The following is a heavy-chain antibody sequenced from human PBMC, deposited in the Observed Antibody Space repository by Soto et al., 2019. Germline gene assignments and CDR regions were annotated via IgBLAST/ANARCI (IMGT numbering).Heavy chain of an antibody. CDR2: IRSKAYGGTT. D-gene: IGHD6-6*01. Sequence: GGSLRLSCTGSGFTFGEYAMSWVRRAPGKGMEWVGFIRSKAYGGTTEWAASVRGRFTFSRDDSKRIAYLQMNSLKTEDTGVYWCTRGTRLYGMDVWGQGTTVTVSS. J-gene: IGHJ6*02. CDR1: GFTFGEYA. V-gene: IGHV3-49*04. CDR3: TRGTRLYGMDV.